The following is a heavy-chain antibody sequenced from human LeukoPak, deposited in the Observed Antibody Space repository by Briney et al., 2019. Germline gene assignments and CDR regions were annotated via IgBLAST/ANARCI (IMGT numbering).Heavy chain of an antibody. CDR2: INWNGDST. CDR1: GFTFEDYD. Sequence: GGSLRLSCAASGFTFEDYDMTWVRQAPGRGLEWVSGINWNGDSTGYVDSVKGRFTISRDNAKNSLYLQMNSLRVEDTAFYYCARDRVLFRPDWAFDIWGQGTMVTVSS. D-gene: IGHD3-16*01. V-gene: IGHV3-20*04. CDR3: ARDRVLFRPDWAFDI. J-gene: IGHJ3*02.